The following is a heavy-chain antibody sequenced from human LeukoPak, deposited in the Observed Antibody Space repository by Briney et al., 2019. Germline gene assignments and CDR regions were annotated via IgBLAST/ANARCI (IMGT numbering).Heavy chain of an antibody. CDR3: ARQTLGGFWYFDL. Sequence: PSETLSLTCTVSGGSISSDYWTWVRQPPGKGLEWIGCINYGGSAQYSPSLNRRVTISVDTSKNQFSLKLNSVTAADTALYYCARQTLGGFWYFDLWGRGTLVTVSS. D-gene: IGHD3-16*01. CDR2: INYGGSA. J-gene: IGHJ2*01. CDR1: GGSISSDY. V-gene: IGHV4-59*08.